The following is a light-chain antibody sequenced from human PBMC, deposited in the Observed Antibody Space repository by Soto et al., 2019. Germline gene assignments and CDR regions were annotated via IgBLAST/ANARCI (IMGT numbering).Light chain of an antibody. CDR3: QQSHGIPYT. V-gene: IGKV1-39*01. CDR1: QTISTD. Sequence: DIQMTQSPSSLSASVGDRVTITCRASQTISTDLNWYQQEPGKAPKLLFYAASSLQSGAPSKFSGSGSGTDFPLPVSSLQAEHFAAYYCQQSHGIPYTFGQGTKLEI. CDR2: AAS. J-gene: IGKJ2*01.